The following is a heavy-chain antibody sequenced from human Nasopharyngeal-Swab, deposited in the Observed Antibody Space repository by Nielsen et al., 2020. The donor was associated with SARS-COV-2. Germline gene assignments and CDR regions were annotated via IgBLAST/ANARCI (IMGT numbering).Heavy chain of an antibody. Sequence: ASVKVSCKASGYTFTSYYMHWVRQAPGQGLEWMGIINPSGGSTSYAQKFQGRVTMTRDTSTSTVYMELGSLRSEDTAVYYCARARYSGSSYDAFDIWGQGTMVTVSS. V-gene: IGHV1-46*01. CDR2: INPSGGST. CDR3: ARARYSGSSYDAFDI. D-gene: IGHD1-26*01. J-gene: IGHJ3*02. CDR1: GYTFTSYY.